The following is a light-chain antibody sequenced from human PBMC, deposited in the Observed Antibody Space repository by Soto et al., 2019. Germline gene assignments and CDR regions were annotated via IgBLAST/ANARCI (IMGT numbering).Light chain of an antibody. CDR3: TSYTHSSTVV. CDR2: EVS. V-gene: IGLV2-14*01. CDR1: NRDVGYYNY. Sequence: QSALTQPASVSGSLGQSITISCTGTNRDVGYYNYVSWYQHHPGKAPKLMIYEVSNRPSGVSNRFSGSKSGNAASLTISGLQAEDETEYYCTSYTHSSTVVFGGGTKLTVL. J-gene: IGLJ2*01.